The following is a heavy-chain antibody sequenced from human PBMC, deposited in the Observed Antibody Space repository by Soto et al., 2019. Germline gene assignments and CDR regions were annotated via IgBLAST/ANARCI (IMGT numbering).Heavy chain of an antibody. Sequence: WWSLRLSCSASVFTFSSYGMHWFRQAPGKGLEWVAVISYDGSNKYYADSVKGRFTISRDNSKNTLYLQMNSLRAEDTAVYYCAKYYDSSGYSGYFDYWGQGTLVTVSS. D-gene: IGHD3-22*01. V-gene: IGHV3-30*18. CDR1: VFTFSSYG. CDR2: ISYDGSNK. CDR3: AKYYDSSGYSGYFDY. J-gene: IGHJ4*02.